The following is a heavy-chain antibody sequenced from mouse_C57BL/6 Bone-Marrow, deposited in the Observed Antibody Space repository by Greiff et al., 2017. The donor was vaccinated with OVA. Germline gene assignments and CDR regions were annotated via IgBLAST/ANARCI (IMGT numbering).Heavy chain of an antibody. CDR1: GFTFSDYG. J-gene: IGHJ1*03. Sequence: DVHLVASGGGLVKPGGSLKLSCAASGFTFSDYGMHWVRQAPEKGLEWVAYISSGSSTIYYADTVKGRFTISRDNAKNTLFLQMTSLRSEDTAMYYCARINYWYFDVWGTGTTVTVSS. CDR2: ISSGSSTI. V-gene: IGHV5-17*01. CDR3: ARINYWYFDV.